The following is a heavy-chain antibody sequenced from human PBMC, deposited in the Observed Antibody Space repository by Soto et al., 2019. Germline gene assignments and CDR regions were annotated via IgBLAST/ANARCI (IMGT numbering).Heavy chain of an antibody. Sequence: EVHLVESGGGLVQPGRSLILSCAASGFTFDDYAIHWVRQAPGRGLEWVAGISWNGASIGYADSVKGRFTISRDNAKNSLHLQMNSLRSEDTALYYCANLPLYGSGFDCWGQGTLVTVSS. CDR1: GFTFDDYA. V-gene: IGHV3-9*01. CDR2: ISWNGASI. CDR3: ANLPLYGSGFDC. J-gene: IGHJ4*02. D-gene: IGHD3-10*01.